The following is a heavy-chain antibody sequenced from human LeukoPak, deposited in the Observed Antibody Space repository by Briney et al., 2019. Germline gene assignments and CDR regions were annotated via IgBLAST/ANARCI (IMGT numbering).Heavy chain of an antibody. CDR2: ISGSGGST. D-gene: IGHD3-22*01. CDR3: AKDLGYYYDSSGYYHDY. CDR1: GFTFSSYA. Sequence: GGSLRLSCAASGFTFSSYAMSWVRQAPGRGLEWVSAISGSGGSTYYADSVQGRFTISRDNSKNTLYLQMNSLRAEDTAVYYCAKDLGYYYDSSGYYHDYWGQGTLVTVSS. V-gene: IGHV3-23*01. J-gene: IGHJ4*02.